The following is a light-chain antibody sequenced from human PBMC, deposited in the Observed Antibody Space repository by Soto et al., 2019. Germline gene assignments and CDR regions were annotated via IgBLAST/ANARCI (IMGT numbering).Light chain of an antibody. J-gene: IGKJ1*01. CDR1: QSVSSTL. Sequence: ELVLTQSPVALSLSSGERATLSCRASQSVSSTLLTWYQQKPCQAPRLLIYGVSSRATGLPDRFSGSGSGTDFTLTISRVEPEDFAVYFCQHYGDSSWTFGQGSRVEIK. CDR2: GVS. V-gene: IGKV3-20*01. CDR3: QHYGDSSWT.